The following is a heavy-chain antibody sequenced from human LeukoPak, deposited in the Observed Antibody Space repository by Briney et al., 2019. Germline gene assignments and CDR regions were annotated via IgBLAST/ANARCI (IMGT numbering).Heavy chain of an antibody. CDR2: IYPGDSDT. D-gene: IGHD3-3*01. J-gene: IGHJ3*02. V-gene: IGHV5-51*01. CDR3: ARREYYDFWSGYFDAFDI. CDR1: GYSFTSYW. Sequence: GESLKISCKGSGYSFTSYWIGWVRQMPGKGLEWMGIIYPGDSDTRYSPSFQGQVTISADKSISTAYLQWGSLKASDTAMYYCARREYYDFWSGYFDAFDIWGQGTMVTVSS.